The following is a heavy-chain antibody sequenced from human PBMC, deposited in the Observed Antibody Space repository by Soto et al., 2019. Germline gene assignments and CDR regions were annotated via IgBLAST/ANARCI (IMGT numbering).Heavy chain of an antibody. CDR2: IYFSGVA. J-gene: IGHJ1*01. V-gene: IGHV4-59*01. Sequence: QMQMQESGPRLVKPSETLSLTCTVSGASITDSYWSWIRQPPEKGLEWIGYIYFSGVATYNPSLMSRATMSRDTSKNEFSLELTSVTAADTAIYYCARGDSDLAVSEAAYWGQGTVVTVSS. CDR1: GASITDSY. D-gene: IGHD2-15*01. CDR3: ARGDSDLAVSEAAY.